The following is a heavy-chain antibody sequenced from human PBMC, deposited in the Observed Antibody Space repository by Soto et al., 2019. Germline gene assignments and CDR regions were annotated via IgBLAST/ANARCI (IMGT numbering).Heavy chain of an antibody. CDR1: GYTFTNYY. V-gene: IGHV1-46*03. CDR2: INPRGGRT. D-gene: IGHD3-22*01. Sequence: ASVKVSCKASGYTFTNYYMHWVRQAPGQGLEWMGMINPRGGRTTYPQKFQDRVTMTTDTSTSTIYMDLSSLRSEDTAVYYCARDLPDYYDDSNTPYNGFHICRQGTM. CDR3: ARDLPDYYDDSNTPYNGFHI. J-gene: IGHJ3*02.